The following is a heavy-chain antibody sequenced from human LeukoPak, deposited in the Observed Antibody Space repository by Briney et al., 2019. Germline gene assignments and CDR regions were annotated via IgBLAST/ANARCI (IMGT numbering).Heavy chain of an antibody. Sequence: GASVKVSCKASGGTFSSYAISWVRQAPGQGLEWMGRIIPILGIANYAQKFQGRVTITADKSTSTAYMELSSLRSEDTAVYCCAREGWLGELLNYWFDPWGQGTLVTVSS. D-gene: IGHD3-10*01. CDR3: AREGWLGELLNYWFDP. CDR2: IIPILGIA. V-gene: IGHV1-69*04. J-gene: IGHJ5*02. CDR1: GGTFSSYA.